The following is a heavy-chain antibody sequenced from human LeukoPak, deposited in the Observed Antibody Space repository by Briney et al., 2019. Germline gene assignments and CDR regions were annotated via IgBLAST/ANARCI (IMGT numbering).Heavy chain of an antibody. J-gene: IGHJ5*02. D-gene: IGHD3-9*01. CDR2: INPNSGGT. Sequence: ASVKVSCKASGYTFTGYYMHWVRQAPGQGLEWMGWINPNSGGTNYAQKFQGRVTMTRDTSISTAYMELSRLRSDDTAVYYCARADDILTGPAPWFDPWGQGTLVTVSS. V-gene: IGHV1-2*02. CDR3: ARADDILTGPAPWFDP. CDR1: GYTFTGYY.